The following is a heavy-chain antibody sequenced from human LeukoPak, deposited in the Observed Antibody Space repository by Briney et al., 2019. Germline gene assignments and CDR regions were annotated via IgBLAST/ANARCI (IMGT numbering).Heavy chain of an antibody. V-gene: IGHV3-20*04. CDR1: GFTPDDYG. D-gene: IGHD3-22*01. CDR2: INWNGGST. Sequence: GGSLSLSCVASGFTPDDYGMSWVRQAPGKGLEWVSGINWNGGSTGYADSVKGRFTISRDNAKNSLYLQMNSMRAEDTALYYCARGPYYYYSISYNPYYWGQGTLVTVSS. CDR3: ARGPYYYYSISYNPYY. J-gene: IGHJ4*02.